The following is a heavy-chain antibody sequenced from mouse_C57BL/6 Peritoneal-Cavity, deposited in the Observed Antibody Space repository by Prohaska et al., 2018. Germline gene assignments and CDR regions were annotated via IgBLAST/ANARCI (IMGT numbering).Heavy chain of an antibody. Sequence: QVQLQQSGAELVRPGTSVKVSCKASGYAFTNYLIEWVKQRPGQGLEWIGVINPGSGGTNYNEKFKGKATLTADKSSSTAYMQLSSLTSEDSAVYFCAREERNYSFAYWGQGTLVTVSA. CDR3: AREERNYSFAY. CDR2: INPGSGGT. CDR1: GYAFTNYL. J-gene: IGHJ3*01. V-gene: IGHV1-54*01. D-gene: IGHD1-1*01.